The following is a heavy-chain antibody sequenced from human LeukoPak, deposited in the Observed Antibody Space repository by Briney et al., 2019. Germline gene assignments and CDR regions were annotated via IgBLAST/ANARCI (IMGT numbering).Heavy chain of an antibody. CDR1: GYTFTGYY. J-gene: IGHJ3*02. Sequence: ASVKVSCKASGYTFTGYYMHWVRQAPGKGLEWMGGFDPEDGETIYAQKFQGRVTMTEDTSTDTAYMELSSLRSEDTAVYYCATGLKFDAFDIWGQGTMVTVSS. CDR3: ATGLKFDAFDI. V-gene: IGHV1-24*01. CDR2: FDPEDGET.